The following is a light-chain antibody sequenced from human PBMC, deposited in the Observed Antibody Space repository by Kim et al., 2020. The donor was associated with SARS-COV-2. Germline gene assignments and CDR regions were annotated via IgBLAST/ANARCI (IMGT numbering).Light chain of an antibody. CDR1: SLRRFY. J-gene: IGLJ3*02. CDR2: GKN. Sequence: ALGQTVGITCQGDSLRRFYVSWYQQKPGQAPVLVMYGKNNRPSGIPDRFSGSSSGTTASLTITGAQAEDEADYYCKSRDSSGNLWVFGGETKLTVL. V-gene: IGLV3-19*01. CDR3: KSRDSSGNLWV.